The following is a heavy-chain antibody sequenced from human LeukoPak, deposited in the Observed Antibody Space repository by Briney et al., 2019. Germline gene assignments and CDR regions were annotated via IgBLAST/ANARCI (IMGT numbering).Heavy chain of an antibody. V-gene: IGHV1-24*01. CDR3: ARGTIVGAKPYYYYYMDV. D-gene: IGHD1-26*01. CDR1: GYTLTELS. Sequence: ASVKVSCKVSGYTLTELSMHWVRQAPGKGLEWMGGFDPEDGETIYAQKFQGRVTMTEDTSTDTAYMELSSLRSEDTAVYYCARGTIVGAKPYYYYYMDVWGKGTTVTISS. CDR2: FDPEDGET. J-gene: IGHJ6*03.